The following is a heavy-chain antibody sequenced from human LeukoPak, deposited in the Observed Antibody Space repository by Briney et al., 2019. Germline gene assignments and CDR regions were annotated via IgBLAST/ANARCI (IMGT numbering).Heavy chain of an antibody. CDR2: IRFDGTSE. CDR3: ARGPSGYHNT. D-gene: IGHD5-12*01. V-gene: IGHV3-33*01. Sequence: GRSLRLSCAASGFTFSNFGMHWVRQAPGKGLEWVAFIRFDGTSEFYADSVKARFTISRDNSKNTLYLQMNSLRAEDTAVYYCARGPSGYHNTGGQGTLVTVSS. J-gene: IGHJ4*02. CDR1: GFTFSNFG.